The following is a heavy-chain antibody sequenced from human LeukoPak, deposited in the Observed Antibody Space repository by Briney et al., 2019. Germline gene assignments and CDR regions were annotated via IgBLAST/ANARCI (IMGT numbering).Heavy chain of an antibody. D-gene: IGHD2-15*01. V-gene: IGHV4-59*08. CDR1: GGSISRYY. CDR3: ARHFTSEKGYCSGGSCYGEYYFDY. J-gene: IGHJ4*02. Sequence: SETLSLTCTVSGGSISRYYWSWIRQPPGEGLEWIGYIYYRGSTNYNPSLKSRVTISVDTSKNQFSLKLSSVTAADTAVYYCARHFTSEKGYCSGGSCYGEYYFDYWGQGTVVIVSS. CDR2: IYYRGST.